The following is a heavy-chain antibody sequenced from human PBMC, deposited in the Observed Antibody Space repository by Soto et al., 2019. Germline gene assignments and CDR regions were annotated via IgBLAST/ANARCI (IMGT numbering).Heavy chain of an antibody. CDR3: AKVLWFGERKETNYYYYGMDV. Sequence: GGSLRLSCAASGFTFSSYGMHWVRQAPGKGLEWVAVISYDGSNKYYADSVKGRFTISRDNSKNTLYLQMNSLRAEDTTVYYCAKVLWFGERKETNYYYYGMDVWGQGTTVTVSS. V-gene: IGHV3-30*18. D-gene: IGHD3-10*01. CDR2: ISYDGSNK. CDR1: GFTFSSYG. J-gene: IGHJ6*02.